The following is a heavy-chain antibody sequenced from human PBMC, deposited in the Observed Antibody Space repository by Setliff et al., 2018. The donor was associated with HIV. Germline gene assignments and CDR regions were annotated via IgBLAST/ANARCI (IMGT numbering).Heavy chain of an antibody. CDR1: GGSFSGYY. CDR2: INHSGST. CDR3: ARGGITTMVRGVTYPYPLYYFDS. Sequence: SETLSLTCAVYGGSFSGYYWSWIRQPPGKGLEWIGEINHSGSTNYNPSLKSRVTISVDTSRNEFSLKLSSVTAADTATYYCARGGITTMVRGVTYPYPLYYFDSWGQGTLVTVSS. D-gene: IGHD3-10*01. V-gene: IGHV4-34*01. J-gene: IGHJ4*02.